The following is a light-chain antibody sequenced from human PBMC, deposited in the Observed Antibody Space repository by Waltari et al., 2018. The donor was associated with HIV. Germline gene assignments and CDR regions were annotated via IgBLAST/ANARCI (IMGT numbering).Light chain of an antibody. CDR1: QSLLHSNGYNY. Sequence: MVMTQSPLSLPVIPGEPTAISCSYSQSLLHSNGYNYLDWYLQKPGQSPQLLIYLGSNRASGVPDRFSGSGSGTDFTLKISRVEAEDVGVYYCMQALQTPLTFGGGTKVEIK. CDR3: MQALQTPLT. CDR2: LGS. V-gene: IGKV2-28*01. J-gene: IGKJ4*01.